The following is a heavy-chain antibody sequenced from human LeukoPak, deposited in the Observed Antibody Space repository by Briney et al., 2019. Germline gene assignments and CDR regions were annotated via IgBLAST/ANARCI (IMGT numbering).Heavy chain of an antibody. J-gene: IGHJ6*02. CDR2: IIPIFGTA. D-gene: IGHD2-15*01. Sequence: SVKVSCKASGGTFSSYAISWVRQAPGQGLEWMGGIIPIFGTANYAQKFQGRVTITADESTSTAYMELSSLRSEDTAVYYCARDQDCSGGSCSLPYYYYYGMDVWGQGTTVTVSS. CDR1: GGTFSSYA. CDR3: ARDQDCSGGSCSLPYYYYYGMDV. V-gene: IGHV1-69*13.